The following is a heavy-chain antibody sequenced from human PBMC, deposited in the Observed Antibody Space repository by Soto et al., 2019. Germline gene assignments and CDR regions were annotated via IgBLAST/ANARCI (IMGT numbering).Heavy chain of an antibody. CDR3: AKNRGLQYYFDY. Sequence: GGSLRLSCAASGFTFDSYAMNWVRQAPGKGLEWVSTISGSGDYTYYTDSVKGRFTISRDNSKNKMYLQMNSLRAEDTAVYYCAKNRGLQYYFDYWGQGT. CDR1: GFTFDSYA. V-gene: IGHV3-23*01. CDR2: ISGSGDYT. J-gene: IGHJ4*02.